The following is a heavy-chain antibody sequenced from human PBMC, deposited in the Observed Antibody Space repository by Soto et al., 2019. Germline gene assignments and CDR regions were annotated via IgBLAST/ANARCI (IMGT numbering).Heavy chain of an antibody. D-gene: IGHD1-26*01. J-gene: IGHJ4*02. CDR1: RYTFTAHY. V-gene: IGHV1-2*02. Sequence: ASLKVSCKASRYTFTAHYIHWVRQAPVQGFEWMGTINPNSGDTSYAQRLQGRVTMTRDTSINTVFMELSSLRSDDTALYYCARVSRAVGASTTYDFWAQGTLVTVSS. CDR3: ARVSRAVGASTTYDF. CDR2: INPNSGDT.